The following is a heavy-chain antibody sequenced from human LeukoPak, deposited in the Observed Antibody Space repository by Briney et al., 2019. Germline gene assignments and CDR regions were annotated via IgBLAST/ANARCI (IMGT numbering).Heavy chain of an antibody. J-gene: IGHJ6*02. V-gene: IGHV4-34*01. CDR2: IKHSGST. CDR1: GGSFSGYY. D-gene: IGHD1-26*01. CDR3: ARLGGSYSRESSNCYYYYGMDV. Sequence: SETLSLTCAVYGGSFSGYYWSWIRQPPGKGLEWIGEIKHSGSTNYNPSLKSRDTISVDTSKNQFSLKLSSVTAADTAVYYCARLGGSYSRESSNCYYYYGMDVWGQGTTVTVSS.